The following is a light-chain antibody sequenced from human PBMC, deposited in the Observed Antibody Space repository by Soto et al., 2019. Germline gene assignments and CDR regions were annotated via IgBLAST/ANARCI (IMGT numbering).Light chain of an antibody. CDR3: QQYNSFPT. J-gene: IGKJ1*01. V-gene: IGKV1-5*03. Sequence: DIQMTQSPSTLSASVGDRVTITCRASHSISSWLAWYQQKPGKAPKLLIYKASSLESVVPSRFSGSGSGTEFTLTISSLQPDDFASYYCQQYNSFPTFGQGTKVEIK. CDR1: HSISSW. CDR2: KAS.